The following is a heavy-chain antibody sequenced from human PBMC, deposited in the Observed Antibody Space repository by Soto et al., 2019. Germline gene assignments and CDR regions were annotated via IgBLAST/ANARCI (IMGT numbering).Heavy chain of an antibody. CDR2: INSDGSST. Sequence: PGGSLRLSCAASGFTFSSYWMHWVRQAPGKGLVWVSRINSDGSSTNYADSVKGRFTISRDNAKNTLYLQMNSLRAEDTAVYYCARSRSCSSTSCYTFTTHYYYFGMDVWGQGTTVTVSS. CDR1: GFTFSSYW. D-gene: IGHD2-2*02. V-gene: IGHV3-74*01. CDR3: ARSRSCSSTSCYTFTTHYYYFGMDV. J-gene: IGHJ6*02.